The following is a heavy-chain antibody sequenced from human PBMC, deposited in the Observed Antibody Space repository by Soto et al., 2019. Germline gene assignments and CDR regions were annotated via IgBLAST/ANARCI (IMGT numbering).Heavy chain of an antibody. CDR2: IWYDGSNK. CDR3: ARGGGDSSGYYWPHYFDY. V-gene: IGHV3-33*01. D-gene: IGHD3-22*01. J-gene: IGHJ4*02. CDR1: GFTFSSYG. Sequence: QVQLVESGGGVVQPGRSLRLSCAASGFTFSSYGMHWVRQAPGKGLEWVAVIWYDGSNKYYADSVKGRFTISRDNSKNTLYLQMNSLRAEDTAVYYCARGGGDSSGYYWPHYFDYWGQGTLVTVSS.